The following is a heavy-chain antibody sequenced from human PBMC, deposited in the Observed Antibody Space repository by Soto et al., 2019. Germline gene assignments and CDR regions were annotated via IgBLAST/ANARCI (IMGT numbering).Heavy chain of an antibody. D-gene: IGHD3-22*01. CDR1: GFTFSSYA. Sequence: GGSMRLSCAASGFTFSSYAMSWVRQAPGKGLEWVSAISGSGGSTYYADSVKGRFTISRDNSKNTLYLQMNSLRAEDTAVYYCAKVQSRITMRVVESQWWNFDYWGQGTLVTVSS. CDR3: AKVQSRITMRVVESQWWNFDY. V-gene: IGHV3-23*01. CDR2: ISGSGGST. J-gene: IGHJ4*02.